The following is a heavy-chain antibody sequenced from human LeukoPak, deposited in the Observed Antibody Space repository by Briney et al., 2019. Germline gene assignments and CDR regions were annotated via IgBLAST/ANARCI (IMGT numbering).Heavy chain of an antibody. CDR3: AREGPQRGIAASLTEDWFDP. V-gene: IGHV1-2*02. Sequence: ASVKVSCKASGYTFTGYYMHWVRQAPGQGLEWMGWINPNSGGTNYAQKFQGRVTMTRDTSISTAYMELSRLRSDDTAVYYCAREGPQRGIAASLTEDWFDPWGQGTLVTVSS. CDR2: INPNSGGT. J-gene: IGHJ5*02. D-gene: IGHD6-6*01. CDR1: GYTFTGYY.